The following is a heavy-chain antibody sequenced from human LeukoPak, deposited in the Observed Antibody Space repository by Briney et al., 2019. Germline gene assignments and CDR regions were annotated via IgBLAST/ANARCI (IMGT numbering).Heavy chain of an antibody. D-gene: IGHD4-23*01. CDR3: ARRDGGNSDY. V-gene: IGHV5-51*01. Sequence: GESLKISCKGSGYSFTSYLIGWVRQMPGKGLEGMGIIYPGDSETRYSPSFQGQVTISADKSINTAYLQWSRLKASETAMYYCARRDGGNSDYWGQGTLVTVSS. J-gene: IGHJ4*02. CDR2: IYPGDSET. CDR1: GYSFTSYL.